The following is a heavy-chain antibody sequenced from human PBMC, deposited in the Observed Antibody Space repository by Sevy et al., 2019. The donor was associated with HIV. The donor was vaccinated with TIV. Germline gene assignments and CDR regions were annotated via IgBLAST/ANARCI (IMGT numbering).Heavy chain of an antibody. CDR3: AKGGSGGIDHYGMDV. D-gene: IGHD6-25*01. CDR1: GFRFNNFV. CDR2: IRNDGINK. J-gene: IGHJ6*02. V-gene: IGHV3-30*02. Sequence: GGSLRLSCAASGFRFNNFVMYWVRQAPGKGLEGVAFIRNDGINKYYVDSVKGRSTISRDNSKDTLYLEMKSLRLEDTAIYYCAKGGSGGIDHYGMDVWGQGTTVTVSS.